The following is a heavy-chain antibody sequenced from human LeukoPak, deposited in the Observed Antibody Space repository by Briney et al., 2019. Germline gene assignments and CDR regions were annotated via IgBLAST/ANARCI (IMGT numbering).Heavy chain of an antibody. D-gene: IGHD5-24*01. Sequence: GGSLRLSCAASGITFSSHAMSWVRQAPGKGLEWVSLISGSGGHTYYGGSVKGRFTISRDNSTNRLYLQMNSLRPEDTAVYYRAKGGAATMRDGYNYYYYYMEVWGRGTTVTVSS. CDR1: GITFSSHA. CDR2: ISGSGGHT. J-gene: IGHJ6*03. V-gene: IGHV3-23*01. CDR3: AKGGAATMRDGYNYYYYYMEV.